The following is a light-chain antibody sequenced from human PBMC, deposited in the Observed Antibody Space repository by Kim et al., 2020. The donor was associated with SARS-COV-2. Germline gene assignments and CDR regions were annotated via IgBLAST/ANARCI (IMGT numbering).Light chain of an antibody. CDR2: TAG. J-gene: IGLJ3*02. V-gene: IGLV7-43*01. Sequence: PGETVPLTCPSYPVAVTSGYYPNWFQLQPGPAPRSMIHTAGGRHSWTPARFSGSRLGGKAALTLSGVQPEDEAEYYCLLYYGGVWVFGGGTKLTVL. CDR1: PVAVTSGYY. CDR3: LLYYGGVWV.